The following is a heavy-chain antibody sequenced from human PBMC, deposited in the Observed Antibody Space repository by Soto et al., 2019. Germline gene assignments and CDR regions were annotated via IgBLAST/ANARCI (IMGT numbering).Heavy chain of an antibody. D-gene: IGHD1-26*01. CDR1: GDSISNTYY. V-gene: IGHV4-38-2*02. J-gene: IGHJ6*02. Sequence: KTSETLSLTCAVSGDSISNTYYWGWVWQPPGKGLEWIASIYHSGSTYYNPSLKSRVTISMDMSKNHFSLRLRSLTATDTAVYYCVRDSPGWTGSYLYYYGMDVWGQGTTVTVSS. CDR3: VRDSPGWTGSYLYYYGMDV. CDR2: IYHSGST.